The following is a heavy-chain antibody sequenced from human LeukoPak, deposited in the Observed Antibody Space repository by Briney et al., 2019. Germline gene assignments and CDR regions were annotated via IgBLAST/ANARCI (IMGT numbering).Heavy chain of an antibody. CDR3: ARDRVDTAMEFDY. V-gene: IGHV4-34*01. CDR1: GGSFSGYY. Sequence: SETLSLTCAVYGGSFSGYYWSWIRQPPGKGLEWIGEINHSGSTNYNPSLKSRVTISVDTSKNQFSLKLSSVTAADTAVYYCARDRVDTAMEFDYWGQGTLVTVSS. D-gene: IGHD5-18*01. CDR2: INHSGST. J-gene: IGHJ4*02.